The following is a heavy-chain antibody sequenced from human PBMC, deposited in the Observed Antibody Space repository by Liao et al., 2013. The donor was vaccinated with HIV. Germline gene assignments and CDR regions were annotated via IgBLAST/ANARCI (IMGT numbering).Heavy chain of an antibody. CDR2: IYNSGST. CDR3: AGVMSARATIDAFEF. Sequence: QVQLQESGPGMVKPAKTLSLTCTVSGGSTSSFSWSWIRQPAGRGLEWIGRIYNSGSTNYNPSLKSRVAMSVDTSKNQLSLKLTSVTAADTAVYYCAGVMSARATIDAFEFWGQGTVVAVSP. J-gene: IGHJ3*01. CDR1: GGSTSSFS. V-gene: IGHV4-4*07. D-gene: IGHD6-6*01.